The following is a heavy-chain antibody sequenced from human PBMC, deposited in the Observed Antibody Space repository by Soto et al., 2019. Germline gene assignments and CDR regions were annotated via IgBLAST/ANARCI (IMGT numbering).Heavy chain of an antibody. J-gene: IGHJ4*02. CDR2: IDHGGRT. D-gene: IGHD3-10*01. CDR1: SGSFSGYY. CDR3: ARGGPGYYGSGSYYPR. V-gene: IGHV4-34*01. Sequence: SETLSLTCAVYSGSFSGYYGGWIRQPPGKGLEWIGEIDHGGRTNYNPSLKSRVTISVDTSKNQVSLKLNSVTAADTAVYYCARGGPGYYGSGSYYPRWGQGALVTVSS.